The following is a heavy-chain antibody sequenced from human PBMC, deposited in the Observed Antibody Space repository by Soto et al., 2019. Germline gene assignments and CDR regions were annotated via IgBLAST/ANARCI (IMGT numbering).Heavy chain of an antibody. CDR1: GGSSSSYY. D-gene: IGHD3-16*01. Sequence: SETLCLTCTVAGGSSSSYYWSWIRQPPGKGLEWIGYIYYSGSTNYNPSLKSRVTISVDTSKNQFSLKLSSVTAADTAVYYCARHIGGTDPDFDYWGQGTLVTVSS. V-gene: IGHV4-59*08. CDR2: IYYSGST. CDR3: ARHIGGTDPDFDY. J-gene: IGHJ4*02.